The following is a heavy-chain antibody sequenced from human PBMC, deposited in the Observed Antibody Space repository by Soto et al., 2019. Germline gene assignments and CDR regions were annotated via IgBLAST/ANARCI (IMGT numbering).Heavy chain of an antibody. Sequence: PGGSLRLSCAASGIPLRYFYMTWIRQSPGKGLEWVANIKQDGSEKYYVDSVKGRFTVSRDNAKNSLYLQMNSLRAEDTAVYFCARDNGNPKGRFDPWGQGTLVTVSS. CDR3: ARDNGNPKGRFDP. CDR2: IKQDGSEK. CDR1: GIPLRYFY. D-gene: IGHD3-10*01. J-gene: IGHJ5*02. V-gene: IGHV3-7*01.